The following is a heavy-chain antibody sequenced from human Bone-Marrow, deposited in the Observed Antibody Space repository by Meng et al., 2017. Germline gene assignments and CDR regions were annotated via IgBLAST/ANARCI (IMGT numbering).Heavy chain of an antibody. CDR2: ISGSGGGT. D-gene: IGHD6-19*01. J-gene: IGHJ3*02. CDR3: AVAVTGMAGDDDFDS. Sequence: GESLKISCAASGFTFSSYAMGWVRQGPGKGLEWVSAISGSGGGTYYADSVKGRFTISRDNSKNTLYLQMNSLRAEDTAVYYCAVAVTGMAGDDDFDSWGQGTMVTVSS. V-gene: IGHV3-23*01. CDR1: GFTFSSYA.